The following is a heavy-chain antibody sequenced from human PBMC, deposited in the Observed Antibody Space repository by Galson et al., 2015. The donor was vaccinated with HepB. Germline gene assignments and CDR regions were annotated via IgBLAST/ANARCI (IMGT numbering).Heavy chain of an antibody. Sequence: ETLSLTCTVSGGSIISAPYYWGWIRQSPEKGLEWIGNVFYSGSTYYNPSLKSRVTLSVDTSKRQFSLKLNSVTAADTAVYYCARLFAAGWFDPWGQGTLVIVSS. J-gene: IGHJ5*02. CDR1: GGSIISAPYY. CDR2: VFYSGST. D-gene: IGHD6-13*01. CDR3: ARLFAAGWFDP. V-gene: IGHV4-39*01.